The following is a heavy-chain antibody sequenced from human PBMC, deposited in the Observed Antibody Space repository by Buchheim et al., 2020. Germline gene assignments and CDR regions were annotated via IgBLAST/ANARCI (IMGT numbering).Heavy chain of an antibody. J-gene: IGHJ6*02. V-gene: IGHV3-74*01. Sequence: EVQLVESGGSLVQPGGSLRLSCAASGFTFSSYVMHWVRQVPWKGLEWVSRLSHDGVNPSYADSVKGRFTISRDNSKNTLYLQMNSLRAEDTAVYYCARELRFLEWLPAGGMDVWGQGTT. D-gene: IGHD3-3*01. CDR1: GFTFSSYV. CDR2: LSHDGVNP. CDR3: ARELRFLEWLPAGGMDV.